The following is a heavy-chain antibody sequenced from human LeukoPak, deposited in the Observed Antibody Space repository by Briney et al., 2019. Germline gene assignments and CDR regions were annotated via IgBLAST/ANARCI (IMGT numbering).Heavy chain of an antibody. D-gene: IGHD1-26*01. Sequence: GGSLRLSCAASGFTFSSYAMSWVRQAPGKGLEWVSAISGSGGSTYYADSVKGRFTISRDNSKNTLYLQMNSLRAEDTAVYYCAKDFESLGAPARLGTYWGQGTLVTVSS. J-gene: IGHJ4*02. V-gene: IGHV3-23*01. CDR2: ISGSGGST. CDR1: GFTFSSYA. CDR3: AKDFESLGAPARLGTY.